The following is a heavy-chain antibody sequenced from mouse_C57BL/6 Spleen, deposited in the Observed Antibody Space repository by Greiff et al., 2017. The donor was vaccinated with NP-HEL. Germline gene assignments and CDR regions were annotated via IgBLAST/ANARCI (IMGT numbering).Heavy chain of an antibody. CDR2: IDPSDSYT. CDR1: GYTFTSYW. J-gene: IGHJ2*01. V-gene: IGHV1-59*01. CDR3: ARFGYYSNFYYFDY. D-gene: IGHD2-5*01. Sequence: VQLQQPGAELVRPGTSVKLSCKASGYTFTSYWMHWVKQRPGQGLEWIGVIDPSDSYTNYNQKFKGKATLTVDTSSSTAYMQLSSLTSEDSAVYYCARFGYYSNFYYFDYWGQGTTLTVSS.